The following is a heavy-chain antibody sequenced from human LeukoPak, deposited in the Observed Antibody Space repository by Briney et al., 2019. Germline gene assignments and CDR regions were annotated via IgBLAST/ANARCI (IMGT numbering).Heavy chain of an antibody. D-gene: IGHD5-18*01. V-gene: IGHV4-59*01. CDR3: ASGYSYGGSDY. J-gene: IGHJ4*02. CDR2: IFYTGST. Sequence: SETLSLTCAVSGGSISRYYWSWIRQPPGKGREWIGYIFYTGSTNYHPSLKSRVTIAVDPSMNPFSLKLSSVTAADTAVYYCASGYSYGGSDYWGQGTLVTVSS. CDR1: GGSISRYY.